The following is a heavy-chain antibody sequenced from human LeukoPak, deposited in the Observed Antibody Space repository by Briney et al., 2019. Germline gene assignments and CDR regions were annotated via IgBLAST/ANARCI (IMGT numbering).Heavy chain of an antibody. CDR3: AKDQGVVGSYDY. J-gene: IGHJ4*01. D-gene: IGHD3-10*01. CDR2: IQYDDSIE. V-gene: IGHV3-30*02. Sequence: GGSLRLSCAASGFTFSTFGMNWVRQAPDKGLEWVAFIQYDDSIEYYADSVRGRFTISRDNSKNTLYLQMNSLRGDDTAVYYCAKDQGVVGSYDYWGHGTLVTVSS. CDR1: GFTFSTFG.